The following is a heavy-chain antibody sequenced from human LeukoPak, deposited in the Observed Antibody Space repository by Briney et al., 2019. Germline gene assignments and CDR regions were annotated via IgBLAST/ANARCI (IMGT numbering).Heavy chain of an antibody. D-gene: IGHD6-13*01. Sequence: GASVKVSCKASGYTFTSYAMHWVRQAPGQRLEWMGWINAGNGNTKYSQKFQGRVTITRDTSASTAYMELSSLRSEDTAVYYCARDQADSSSWYRPSYGMDVWGQGTTVTVSS. CDR1: GYTFTSYA. CDR3: ARDQADSSSWYRPSYGMDV. V-gene: IGHV1-3*01. J-gene: IGHJ6*02. CDR2: INAGNGNT.